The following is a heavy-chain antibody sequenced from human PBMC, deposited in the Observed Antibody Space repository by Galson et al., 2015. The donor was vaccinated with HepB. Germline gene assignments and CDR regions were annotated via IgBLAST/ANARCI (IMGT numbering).Heavy chain of an antibody. V-gene: IGHV3-74*01. CDR2: TNSDGSAT. J-gene: IGHJ4*02. Sequence: SLRLSCAASGFRFSSSLMHWVRQAPGKGLVLVSRTNSDGSATSYADSVKGRFTISRDNAKNTLHLQMNSLRVEDTAVYYCTREEYSYRPIDYWGQGTLVTVSA. D-gene: IGHD5-18*01. CDR3: TREEYSYRPIDY. CDR1: GFRFSSSL.